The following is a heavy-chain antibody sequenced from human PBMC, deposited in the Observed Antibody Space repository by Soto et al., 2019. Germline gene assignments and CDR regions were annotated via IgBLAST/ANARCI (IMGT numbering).Heavy chain of an antibody. V-gene: IGHV4-34*01. CDR3: ASRIAAAGPHYYYYYYMDV. CDR2: INHSGST. CDR1: GGSFSGYY. J-gene: IGHJ6*03. Sequence: QVQLQQWGAGLLKPSETLSLTCAVYGGSFSGYYWSWIRQPPGKGLEWIGEINHSGSTNSNPSLKSRVTISVDTSKNQFSLKLSSVTAADTAVYYCASRIAAAGPHYYYYYYMDVWGKGTTVTVSS. D-gene: IGHD6-13*01.